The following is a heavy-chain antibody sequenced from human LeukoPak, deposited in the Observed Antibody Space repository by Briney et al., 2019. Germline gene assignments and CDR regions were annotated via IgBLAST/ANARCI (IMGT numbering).Heavy chain of an antibody. Sequence: GGSLRLSCAASGFTFSSYWMSWVRQAPGKGLEWVSSISSSSSYIYYADSVKGRFTISRDNAKNSLYLQMNSLRAEDTAVYYCARDPPNWGFGYWGQGTLVTVSS. CDR2: ISSSSSYI. V-gene: IGHV3-21*01. CDR3: ARDPPNWGFGY. J-gene: IGHJ4*02. D-gene: IGHD7-27*01. CDR1: GFTFSSYW.